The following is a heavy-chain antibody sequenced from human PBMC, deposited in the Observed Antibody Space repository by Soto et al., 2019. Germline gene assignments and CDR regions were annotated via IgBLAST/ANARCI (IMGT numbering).Heavy chain of an antibody. D-gene: IGHD6-13*01. CDR3: AREVTYSSSWYAFDI. V-gene: IGHV4-31*03. J-gene: IGHJ3*02. CDR2: IYYSGST. CDR1: GGSISSGGYY. Sequence: SETLSLTCTVSGGSISSGGYYWSWIRQHPGKGLEWIGYIYYSGSTYYNPSLKSRVTISVDTSKNQFSLKLSSVTAADTAVYYCAREVTYSSSWYAFDIWGQGTMVTVSS.